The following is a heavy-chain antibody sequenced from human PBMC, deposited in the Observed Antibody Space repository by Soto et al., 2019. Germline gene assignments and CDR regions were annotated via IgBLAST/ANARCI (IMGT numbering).Heavy chain of an antibody. CDR3: AKNLGYSYGYFDY. J-gene: IGHJ4*02. CDR2: ISYDGSNK. D-gene: IGHD5-18*01. CDR1: GFTFSSYG. Sequence: GGSLRLSCAASGFTFSSYGMHWVRQAPGKGLEWVAVISYDGSNKYYADSVKGRFTISGDNSKNTLYLQMNSLRAEDTAVYYCAKNLGYSYGYFDYWGQGTLVTVSS. V-gene: IGHV3-30*18.